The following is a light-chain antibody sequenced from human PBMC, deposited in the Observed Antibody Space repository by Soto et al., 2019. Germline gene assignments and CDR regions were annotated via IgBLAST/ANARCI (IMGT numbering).Light chain of an antibody. J-gene: IGLJ3*02. CDR2: EVT. V-gene: IGLV2-14*01. CDR3: SSYTIRTSWV. CDR1: SSDVGGYNR. Sequence: QSALTQPASVTGSPGQSITISCTGTSSDVGGYNRVSWYQQYPGTAPKLMKSEVTNRPSGVSYRFSASKSGNTASLTISGLPPEDEADYYCSSYTIRTSWVFGGGTKLTVL.